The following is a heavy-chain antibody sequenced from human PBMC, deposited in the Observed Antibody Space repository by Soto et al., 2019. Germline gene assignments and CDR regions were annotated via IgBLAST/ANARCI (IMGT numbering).Heavy chain of an antibody. Sequence: ASVKVSCKASGYIFSNYGVRWVRQAPGQGLEWMGWINAGSGNAKYSQKLQDRLTITRDTSASTAYMELNSLRSEDTAVYYCARGMQSYDSTVYYYVFDHWGQGTLVTVSS. V-gene: IGHV1-3*01. D-gene: IGHD3-22*01. CDR2: INAGSGNA. CDR3: ARGMQSYDSTVYYYVFDH. J-gene: IGHJ4*02. CDR1: GYIFSNYG.